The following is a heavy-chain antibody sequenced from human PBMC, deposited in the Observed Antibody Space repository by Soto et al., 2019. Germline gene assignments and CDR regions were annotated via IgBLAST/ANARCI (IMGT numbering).Heavy chain of an antibody. CDR1: GFTFSDHA. CDR3: ASDPERWRPRRGGVHGMDA. Sequence: QVHLVESGGGVVQPGTSLSLSCAASGFTFSDHAMYWVRQAPGKGLEWVAVIWNDGIKKFYAESVTGRLTITRDNSKNNLYPQINDLRDEDRGGYDGASDPERWRPRRGGVHGMDAWGQGTTVTVSS. V-gene: IGHV3-33*01. CDR2: IWNDGIKK. J-gene: IGHJ6*02. D-gene: IGHD3-16*01.